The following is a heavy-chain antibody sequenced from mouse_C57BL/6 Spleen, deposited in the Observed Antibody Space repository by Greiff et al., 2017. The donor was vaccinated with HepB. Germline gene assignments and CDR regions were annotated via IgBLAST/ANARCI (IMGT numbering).Heavy chain of an antibody. CDR3: ARWGYGSSYCDY. J-gene: IGHJ2*01. CDR1: GYTFTSYW. D-gene: IGHD1-1*01. Sequence: QVQLQQPGAELVKPGASVKMSCKASGYTFTSYWITWVKQRPEQGLEWIGDIYPGSGSTNYNEKFKSKATLTVDTSSSTAYMQLSSLTSEDSAVYYCARWGYGSSYCDYWGQGTTLTVSS. V-gene: IGHV1-55*01. CDR2: IYPGSGST.